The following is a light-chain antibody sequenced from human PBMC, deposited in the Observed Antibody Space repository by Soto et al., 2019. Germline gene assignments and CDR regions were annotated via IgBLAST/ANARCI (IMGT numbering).Light chain of an antibody. CDR1: QNLNSY. V-gene: IGKV3-11*01. J-gene: IGKJ4*01. CDR2: DAS. Sequence: EIVLTQSPATLSLSPGERATLSCRASQNLNSYLAWFQQKPGQAPRLLIYDASNRATGIPARFSGSGSGTDFTLNISSLEPTDFAVYYCQQRRDWPLTFGGGTKVEI. CDR3: QQRRDWPLT.